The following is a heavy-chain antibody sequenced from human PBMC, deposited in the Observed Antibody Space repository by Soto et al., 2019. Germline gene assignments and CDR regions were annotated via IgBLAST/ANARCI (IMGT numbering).Heavy chain of an antibody. J-gene: IGHJ5*02. D-gene: IGHD2-2*02. CDR1: GFTFSAYA. CDR2: ISYDGSTK. CDR3: ARDGGECSRNSCYNEIPPAWFGP. V-gene: IGHV3-30-3*01. Sequence: GGSLRRSCAAAGFTFSAYAMHWVRQAPGKGLEWLAVISYDGSTKFYADTVKGRFTISRGNSKNTLYLQMNSLRAEDSGIYYCARDGGECSRNSCYNEIPPAWFGPWGQGDLVTVSS.